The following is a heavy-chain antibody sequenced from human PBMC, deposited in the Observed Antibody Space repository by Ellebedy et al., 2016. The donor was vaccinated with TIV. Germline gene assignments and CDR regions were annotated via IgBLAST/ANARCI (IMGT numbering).Heavy chain of an antibody. V-gene: IGHV1-18*01. J-gene: IGHJ6*02. Sequence: AASVKVSCKASGGTFSSYGISWVRQAPGQGLEWMGWISAYNGNTNYAQKFQGRVTMTRDTSISTAYMELSRLRSDDTAVYYCAMGQQLVRGNYYYGMDVWGQGTTVTVSS. D-gene: IGHD6-13*01. CDR1: GGTFSSYG. CDR2: ISAYNGNT. CDR3: AMGQQLVRGNYYYGMDV.